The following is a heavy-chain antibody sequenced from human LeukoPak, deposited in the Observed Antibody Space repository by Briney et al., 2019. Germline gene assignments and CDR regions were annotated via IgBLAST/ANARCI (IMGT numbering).Heavy chain of an antibody. CDR3: AREREYYYDSSGYADFDY. V-gene: IGHV1-18*01. Sequence: ASVKVSCKASGYTFTSYGISWVRQAPGQGFEWMGWISAYNGNTNYAQKLQGRVTMTTDTSTSTAYMELRSLRSDDTAVYYCAREREYYYDSSGYADFDYWGQGTLVTVSS. CDR2: ISAYNGNT. CDR1: GYTFTSYG. D-gene: IGHD3-22*01. J-gene: IGHJ4*02.